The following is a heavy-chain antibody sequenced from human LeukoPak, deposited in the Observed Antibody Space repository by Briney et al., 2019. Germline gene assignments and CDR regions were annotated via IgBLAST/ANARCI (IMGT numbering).Heavy chain of an antibody. D-gene: IGHD6-13*01. CDR3: ARGKPGIAAAGDY. V-gene: IGHV1-2*02. CDR1: GYTFTGYY. CDR2: INPNSGGT. Sequence: ASVKVSCKASGYTFTGYYMHWVRQAPGQGLEWMGWINPNSGGTNYAQKFQGRVTMTRDTSISTAYMELSRLRSDDTAVYYCARGKPGIAAAGDYWGQGTLVTVPS. J-gene: IGHJ4*02.